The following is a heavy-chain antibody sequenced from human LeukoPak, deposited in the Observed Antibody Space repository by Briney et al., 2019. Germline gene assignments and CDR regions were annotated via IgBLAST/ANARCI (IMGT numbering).Heavy chain of an antibody. CDR3: AKDLGRSWRRDWAAGFYYFDY. D-gene: IGHD6-13*01. CDR2: ISGSGGST. CDR1: GFTFSSYA. V-gene: IGHV3-23*01. Sequence: GGSLRLSCAASGFTFSSYAMSWVRQAPGKGLEWVSAISGSGGSTYYADSVKGRFTISRDNSKSTLYLQMNSLRAEDTAVYYCAKDLGRSWRRDWAAGFYYFDYWGQGTLVTVSS. J-gene: IGHJ4*02.